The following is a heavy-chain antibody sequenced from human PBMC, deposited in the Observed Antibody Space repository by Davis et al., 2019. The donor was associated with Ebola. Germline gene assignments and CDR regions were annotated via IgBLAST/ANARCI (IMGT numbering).Heavy chain of an antibody. CDR3: ARRVGVSMDTRHDY. J-gene: IGHJ4*02. CDR2: ISTYYDNT. D-gene: IGHD5-18*01. CDR1: GYTFTNYG. V-gene: IGHV1-18*01. Sequence: AASVKVSCKASGYTFTNYGINWVRQTPGQGLEWMGWISTYYDNTNYVQKFQGRVTMTRNTSISTAYMELSSLRSEDTAVYYCARRVGVSMDTRHDYWGQGTLVTVSA.